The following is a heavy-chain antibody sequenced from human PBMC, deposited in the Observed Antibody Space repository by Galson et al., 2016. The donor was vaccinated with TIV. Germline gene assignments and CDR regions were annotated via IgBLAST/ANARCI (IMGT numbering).Heavy chain of an antibody. V-gene: IGHV3-66*02. D-gene: IGHD2-21*01. CDR3: ARERRYCGNECYLRYYYGRDV. CDR1: GFSVSDNY. J-gene: IGHJ6*02. CDR2: IYSGGNT. Sequence: SLRLSCAASGFSVSDNYINWVRQAPGKGLEWVSIIYSGGNTLYADSVKGRFTISRDESKNTLYLQMNSLRPEDTAVYYCARERRYCGNECYLRYYYGRDVWCQGATVTVSS.